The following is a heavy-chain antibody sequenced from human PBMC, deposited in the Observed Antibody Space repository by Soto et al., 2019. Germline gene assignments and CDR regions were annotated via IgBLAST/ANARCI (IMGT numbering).Heavy chain of an antibody. CDR2: INPSSGDT. V-gene: IGHV1-2*02. D-gene: IGHD2-21*01. CDR1: GYTFTGYY. CDR3: ARVNSSILFLLLFDN. Sequence: ASVKVSCKASGYTFTGYYMHWVRQAPGQGLEWMGYINPSSGDTHYAQKFQGRVTMTRDTSISTAYMELSRLTSDDTAIYCCARVNSSILFLLLFDNWGQGTRVTSPQ. J-gene: IGHJ4*02.